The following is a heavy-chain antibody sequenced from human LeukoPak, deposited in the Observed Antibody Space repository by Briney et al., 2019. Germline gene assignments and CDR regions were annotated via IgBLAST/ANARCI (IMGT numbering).Heavy chain of an antibody. CDR2: IYHSGST. CDR1: GYSISSGYY. CDR3: ARVYYDFWSGYSKDVFDY. Sequence: SETLPLTCTVSGYSISSGYYWGWIRQPPGKGLEWIGSIYHSGSTYYNPSLKSRVTISVDTSKNQFSLKLSSVTAADTAVYYCARVYYDFWSGYSKDVFDYWGQGTLVTVSS. V-gene: IGHV4-38-2*02. J-gene: IGHJ4*02. D-gene: IGHD3-3*01.